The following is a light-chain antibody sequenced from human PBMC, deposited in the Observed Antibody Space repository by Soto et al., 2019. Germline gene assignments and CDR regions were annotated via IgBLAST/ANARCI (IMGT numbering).Light chain of an antibody. Sequence: EIVLTQSPGTLSLSPGERATLSCRASQGVTSSYLAWYQHKPGQAPRLLIYGASSRATGIPDRFSGSGSGTDFTLTISRLEPEDFAVYYCQQYGSSPRTFGQGTRWIS. CDR1: QGVTSSY. J-gene: IGKJ1*01. CDR3: QQYGSSPRT. V-gene: IGKV3-20*01. CDR2: GAS.